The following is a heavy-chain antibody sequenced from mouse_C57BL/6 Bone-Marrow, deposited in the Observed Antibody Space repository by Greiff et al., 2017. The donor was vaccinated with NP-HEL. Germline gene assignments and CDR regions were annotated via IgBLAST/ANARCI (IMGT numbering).Heavy chain of an antibody. CDR1: GFTFSSYG. Sequence: EVNLVESGGDLVKPGGSLKLSCAASGFTFSSYGMSWVRQTPDKRLEWVATISSGGSYTYYPDSVKGRFTISRDNAKNTLYLQMSSLKSEDTAMYYCAPIYDGYSFAYWGQGTLVTVSA. CDR2: ISSGGSYT. D-gene: IGHD2-3*01. V-gene: IGHV5-6*01. J-gene: IGHJ3*01. CDR3: APIYDGYSFAY.